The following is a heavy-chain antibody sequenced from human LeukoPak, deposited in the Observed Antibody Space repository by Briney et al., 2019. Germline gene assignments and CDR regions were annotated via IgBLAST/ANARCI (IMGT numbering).Heavy chain of an antibody. CDR2: INSVGST. CDR3: AKEGMTTVVTPVDFLQH. Sequence: GGSLRLSCAASGFTISSCSMSWVRQAPGKGLEWVSAINSVGSTYYADSVKGRFTISRDNSENTLYLQMDSLGAEDTAVYYCAKEGMTTVVTPVDFLQHWGQGTLVTVSS. CDR1: GFTISSCS. D-gene: IGHD4-23*01. J-gene: IGHJ1*01. V-gene: IGHV3-23*01.